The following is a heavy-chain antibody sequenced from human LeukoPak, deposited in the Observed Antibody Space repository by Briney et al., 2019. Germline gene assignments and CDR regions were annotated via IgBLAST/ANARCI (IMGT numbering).Heavy chain of an antibody. J-gene: IGHJ4*02. V-gene: IGHV1-18*01. CDR1: GYTFTSYG. CDR2: ISAYNGNT. Sequence: GASVKVSCKASGYTFTSYGISWVRQAPGQGLEWMGWISAYNGNTNYAQKLQGRVTMTRDTSTSTVYMELSSLRSEDTAVYYCARDRVRHSSSFPSYYFDYWGQGTLVTVSS. D-gene: IGHD6-6*01. CDR3: ARDRVRHSSSFPSYYFDY.